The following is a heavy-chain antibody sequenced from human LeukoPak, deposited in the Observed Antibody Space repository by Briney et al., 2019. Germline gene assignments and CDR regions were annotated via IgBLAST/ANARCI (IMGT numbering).Heavy chain of an antibody. CDR3: ARVGQEYYYGMDV. CDR1: GFTFSNAW. J-gene: IGHJ6*02. CDR2: ISSSTGCT. V-gene: IGHV3-11*06. Sequence: PGGSLRLSCAASGFTFSNAWMSWIRQAPGKGLEWVSYISSSTGCTNYADSVKGRFTISRDNAKNSLYLQMNSLRAEDTAVYYCARVGQEYYYGMDVWGQGTTVTVSS.